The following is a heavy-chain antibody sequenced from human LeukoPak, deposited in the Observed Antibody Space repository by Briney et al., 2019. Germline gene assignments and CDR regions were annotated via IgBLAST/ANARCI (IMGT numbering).Heavy chain of an antibody. CDR1: GGSITNYY. CDR3: ARVVPMYSSGWYDTY. D-gene: IGHD6-19*01. Sequence: PSETLSLTCTVSGGSITNYYWSWIRQPPGKGLEWIGYTYYPGSTTYNPSLESRVTMSLDTSTNQFSLRLSSVTAADTAVYYCARVVPMYSSGWYDTYWGQRTLVTVSS. J-gene: IGHJ4*02. V-gene: IGHV4-59*08. CDR2: TYYPGST.